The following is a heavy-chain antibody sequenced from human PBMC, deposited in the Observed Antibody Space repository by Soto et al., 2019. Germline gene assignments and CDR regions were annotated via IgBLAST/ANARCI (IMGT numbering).Heavy chain of an antibody. CDR1: GFTFSSYG. Sequence: GGSLRLSCAASGFTFSSYGMHWVRQAPGKGLEWMAVISYDGSNKYYADSVKGRFTISRDNSKNTLYLQMNSLRAEDTAVYYCAKDSTPPYSSPGYWGQGTLVTVSS. D-gene: IGHD6-13*01. CDR2: ISYDGSNK. J-gene: IGHJ4*02. V-gene: IGHV3-30*18. CDR3: AKDSTPPYSSPGY.